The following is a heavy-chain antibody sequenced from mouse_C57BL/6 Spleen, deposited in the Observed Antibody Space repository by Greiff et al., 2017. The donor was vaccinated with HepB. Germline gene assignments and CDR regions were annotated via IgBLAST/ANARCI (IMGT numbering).Heavy chain of an antibody. J-gene: IGHJ4*01. D-gene: IGHD1-1*01. CDR1: GYAFSSYW. V-gene: IGHV1-80*01. CDR2: IYPGDGDT. Sequence: QVQLQQSGAELVKPGASVKISCKASGYAFSSYWMNWVKQRPGKGLEWIGQIYPGDGDTNYNGKFKGKATLTADKSSSTAYMQLSSLTSEDSAVYFCARHQFITPVVATRGPMDYWGQGTSVTVSS. CDR3: ARHQFITPVVATRGPMDY.